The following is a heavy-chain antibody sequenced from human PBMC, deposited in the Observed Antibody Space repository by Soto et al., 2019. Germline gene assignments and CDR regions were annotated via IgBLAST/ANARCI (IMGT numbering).Heavy chain of an antibody. J-gene: IGHJ4*02. Sequence: GGSLRLSCAASGFTFNTFTMTWVRQAPGKGLEWVSSVTGSGVSTKYADPVKGRFTISRDNSKNTLYLQLNTLTAEDTAVYFCVRNSDYDFWSGFLYWGQGALVTVSS. V-gene: IGHV3-23*01. D-gene: IGHD3-3*01. CDR3: VRNSDYDFWSGFLY. CDR1: GFTFNTFT. CDR2: VTGSGVST.